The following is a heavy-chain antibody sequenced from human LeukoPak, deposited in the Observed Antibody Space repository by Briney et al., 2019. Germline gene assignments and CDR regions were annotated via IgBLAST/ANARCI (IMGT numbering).Heavy chain of an antibody. Sequence: GGSLRLSCAASGLTFSSYAMSWVRQAPGKGLEWVSAISGSGGSTYYADSVKGRFTISRDNSKNTLYLQMNSLRAEDTAVYYCARDPSTRLDILTGYAFDIWGQGTMVTVSS. CDR1: GLTFSSYA. V-gene: IGHV3-23*01. CDR2: ISGSGGST. J-gene: IGHJ3*02. CDR3: ARDPSTRLDILTGYAFDI. D-gene: IGHD3-9*01.